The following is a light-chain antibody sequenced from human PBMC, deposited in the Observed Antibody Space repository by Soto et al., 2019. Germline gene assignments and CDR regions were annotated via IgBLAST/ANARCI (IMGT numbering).Light chain of an antibody. V-gene: IGLV1-44*01. CDR2: TNN. Sequence: QSVLTQPPSASGTPGQSVTISCSGSGSNIGSNTVNWYQQLPGTAPKLLIYTNNQRPSGVPDRFSGSKSGTSASLAISGLQSEDEADYYCQSHDSSLSAYVFGTGTKVTVL. J-gene: IGLJ1*01. CDR3: QSHDSSLSAYV. CDR1: GSNIGSNT.